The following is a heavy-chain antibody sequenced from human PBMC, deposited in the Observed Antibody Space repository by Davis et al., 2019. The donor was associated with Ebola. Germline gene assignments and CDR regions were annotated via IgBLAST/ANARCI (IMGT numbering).Heavy chain of an antibody. V-gene: IGHV5-51*01. J-gene: IGHJ4*02. CDR2: IYPGDSDT. CDR1: GYSFTSSW. CDR3: ARLKSNHYDSSGYYLDY. D-gene: IGHD3-22*01. Sequence: GESLKISCKGSGYSFTSSWIGWVRQMPGKGLEWMGIIYPGDSDTRYSPSFQGQVTISADKSISTAYLQWSSLKASDTAMYYCARLKSNHYDSSGYYLDYWGQGTLVTVSS.